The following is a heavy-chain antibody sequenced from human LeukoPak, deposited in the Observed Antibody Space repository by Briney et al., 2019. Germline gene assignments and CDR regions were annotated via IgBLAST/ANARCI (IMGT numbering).Heavy chain of an antibody. J-gene: IGHJ6*02. CDR1: GFTFRNYW. CDR3: ARVNGLRAFYYYYGMDV. D-gene: IGHD1-1*01. CDR2: TKPDGSAE. Sequence: GGSLRLSCAASGFTFRNYWMGWVRQAPGKGLEWVANTKPDGSAEYYADSVRGRFTTSRDNANNFLYLQMNSLRAEDTAVYYCARVNGLRAFYYYYGMDVWGQGTTVTVSS. V-gene: IGHV3-7*01.